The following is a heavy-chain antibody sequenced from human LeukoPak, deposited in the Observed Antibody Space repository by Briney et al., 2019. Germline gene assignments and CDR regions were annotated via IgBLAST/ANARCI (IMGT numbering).Heavy chain of an antibody. CDR3: ANFRYNWNDGGL. D-gene: IGHD1-20*01. CDR2: ISLGGGTT. V-gene: IGHV3-23*01. Sequence: GGSLRLSCAASGFTFSSHAMNWVRQAPGKGLEWVSGISLGGGTTYYADSVKGRFTISRDNSKNTLFLQMDSLRAEDTAVYYCANFRYNWNDGGLWGQGTLVTVSS. J-gene: IGHJ4*02. CDR1: GFTFSSHA.